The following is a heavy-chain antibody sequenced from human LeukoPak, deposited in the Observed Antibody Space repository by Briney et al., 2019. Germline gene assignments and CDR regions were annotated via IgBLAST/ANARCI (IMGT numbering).Heavy chain of an antibody. CDR1: GGSISSYY. J-gene: IGHJ4*02. Sequence: SETLSLTCTVSGGSISSYYWSWIRQPARKGLEWIGRIYTSGSTNYNPSLKSRVTMSVDTSKNQFSLKLSSVTAPDTAVYYCAREAGTAMDFDYWGQGTLVTVSS. CDR3: AREAGTAMDFDY. D-gene: IGHD5-18*01. CDR2: IYTSGST. V-gene: IGHV4-4*07.